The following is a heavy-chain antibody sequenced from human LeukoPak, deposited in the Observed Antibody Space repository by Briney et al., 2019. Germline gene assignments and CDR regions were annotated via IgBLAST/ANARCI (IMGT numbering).Heavy chain of an antibody. Sequence: PSETLSLTCAVYGGSFSGYYWSWIRQPAGKGLEWIGRIYTSGSTNYNPSLKSRVTMSVDTSKNQFSLKLSSVTAADTAVYYCARDVAGNTFDYWGQGTLVTVSS. CDR2: IYTSGST. CDR1: GGSFSGYY. D-gene: IGHD5-12*01. V-gene: IGHV4-4*07. J-gene: IGHJ4*02. CDR3: ARDVAGNTFDY.